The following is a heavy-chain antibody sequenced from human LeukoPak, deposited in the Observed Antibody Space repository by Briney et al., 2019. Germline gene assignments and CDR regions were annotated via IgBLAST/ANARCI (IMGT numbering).Heavy chain of an antibody. V-gene: IGHV3-20*04. J-gene: IGHJ4*02. CDR2: INWNGGST. CDR1: GFTFDDYG. Sequence: PGGSLRLSCAASGFTFDDYGMSWVRQAPGKGLEWVSGINWNGGSTGYADSVKGRFTISRDNAKNSLYLQMNSLRAEDTALYYCARVGEVPAAMLMWDFWSGYVYYFDYWGQGTLVTVSS. D-gene: IGHD3-3*01. CDR3: ARVGEVPAAMLMWDFWSGYVYYFDY.